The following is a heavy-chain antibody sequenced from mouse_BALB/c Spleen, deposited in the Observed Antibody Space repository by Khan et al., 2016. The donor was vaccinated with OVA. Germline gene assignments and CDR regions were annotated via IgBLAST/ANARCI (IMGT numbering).Heavy chain of an antibody. J-gene: IGHJ2*01. D-gene: IGHD2-14*01. CDR1: GFSLTDYG. V-gene: IGHV2-6-7*01. CDR3: VRYRHRYFDY. CDR2: IWGDGRT. Sequence: QVQLKESGPGLVAPSPSLSITCTVSGFSLTDYGVNWARQPPGKGLEWLGMIWGDGRTDYNSALKSRLSISKDNSKSQVFFKMNSLQTDDTARYFCVRYRHRYFDYWCQGTTLTVSS.